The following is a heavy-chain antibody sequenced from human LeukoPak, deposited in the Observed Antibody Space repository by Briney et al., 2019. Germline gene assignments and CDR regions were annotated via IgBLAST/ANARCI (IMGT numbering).Heavy chain of an antibody. CDR3: ASGEGCSSNSCTLDY. J-gene: IGHJ4*02. Sequence: GAPVKPCCTASGGTLGNYAISWVRQAPGQGLEWMGRIIPFLANADYAQKFQGRVTISADKSTNTAYMELSSLRSEDTAVFYCASGEGCSSNSCTLDYWGQGTLDRVSS. D-gene: IGHD2-2*01. V-gene: IGHV1-69*04. CDR2: IIPFLANA. CDR1: GGTLGNYA.